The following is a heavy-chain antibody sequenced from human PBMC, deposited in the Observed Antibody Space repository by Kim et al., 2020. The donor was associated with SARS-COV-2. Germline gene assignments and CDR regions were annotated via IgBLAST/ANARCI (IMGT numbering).Heavy chain of an antibody. V-gene: IGHV4-4*07. CDR1: GGSISSYY. Sequence: SETLSLTCTVSGGSISSYYWSWIRQPAGKGLEWIGRIYTSGSTNYNPSLKSRVTMSVDTSKNQFSLKLSSVTAADTAVYYCARDGWSIYYYDSSGYPMGNFDYWGQGTLVTVSS. CDR2: IYTSGST. D-gene: IGHD3-22*01. CDR3: ARDGWSIYYYDSSGYPMGNFDY. J-gene: IGHJ4*02.